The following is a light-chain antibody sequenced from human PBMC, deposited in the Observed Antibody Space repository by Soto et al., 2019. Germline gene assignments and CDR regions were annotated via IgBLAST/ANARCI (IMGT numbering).Light chain of an antibody. CDR2: SAS. V-gene: IGKV1-9*01. Sequence: IQLTQSPSSLSASVGDRVTITCRASQDIAIYLAWYQQKPGKAPKLLIDSASTLQSGVPSRFSGSGSGTEFTLTINSLQPEDCATYYCQQLNIYPLTFGPGTRVDIK. CDR3: QQLNIYPLT. CDR1: QDIAIY. J-gene: IGKJ3*01.